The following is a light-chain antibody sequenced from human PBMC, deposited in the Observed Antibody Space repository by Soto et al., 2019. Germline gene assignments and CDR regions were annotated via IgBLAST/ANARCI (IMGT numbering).Light chain of an antibody. J-gene: IGKJ2*01. CDR2: AAS. V-gene: IGKV1-9*01. CDR1: QGISSY. CDR3: QQLNSYPPYT. Sequence: IQLTQSQSSLSASVGDRVTITCRASQGISSYLAWYQQTPGKAPKLLIYAASTLHSGVPSRFSGSASGTDFTLTISSLHPEDFATYYCQQLNSYPPYTFGQGTKLEIK.